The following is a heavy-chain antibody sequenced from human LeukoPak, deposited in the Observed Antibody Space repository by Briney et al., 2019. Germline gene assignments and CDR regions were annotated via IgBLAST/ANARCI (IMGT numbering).Heavy chain of an antibody. J-gene: IGHJ4*02. CDR2: IIPILGIA. CDR1: GGTFSSYA. CDR3: ASGRYYYGSGSSPNADY. D-gene: IGHD3-10*01. Sequence: SVKVSCKASGGTFSSYAISWVRQAPGQGLEWMGRIIPILGIANYAQKFQGRVTITADKSTSTAYMELSSLRSEDTAVYYCASGRYYYGSGSSPNADYWGQGTLVTVSS. V-gene: IGHV1-69*04.